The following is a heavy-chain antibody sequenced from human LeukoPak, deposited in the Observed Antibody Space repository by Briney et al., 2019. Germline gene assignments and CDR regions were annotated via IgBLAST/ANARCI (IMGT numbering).Heavy chain of an antibody. J-gene: IGHJ4*02. CDR1: GGSFSGYY. CDR3: ARGYSIDY. CDR2: INHSGST. Sequence: SETLSLTCAVYGGSFSGYYWSWIRQPPGKGLEWIGEINHSGSTNYNPSLKSRVTISVDTSKNQFSLKLSSVTAADTAVYYCARGYSIDYWGQGTLVTVSS. V-gene: IGHV4-34*01. D-gene: IGHD1-26*01.